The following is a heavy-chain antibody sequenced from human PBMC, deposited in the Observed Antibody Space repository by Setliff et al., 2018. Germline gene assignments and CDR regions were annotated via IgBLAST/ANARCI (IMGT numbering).Heavy chain of an antibody. CDR3: AREGWGGPRAFDI. CDR1: GYTFTGYY. Sequence: ASVKVSCKASGYTFTGYYMHWVRQAPGQGLEWMGWINPNSGGTNYAQKFQGWVTMTRDTSANTAYMELSSLRSEDTAVYYCAREGWGGPRAFDIWGQGTMVTVSS. V-gene: IGHV1-2*04. D-gene: IGHD1-26*01. CDR2: INPNSGGT. J-gene: IGHJ3*02.